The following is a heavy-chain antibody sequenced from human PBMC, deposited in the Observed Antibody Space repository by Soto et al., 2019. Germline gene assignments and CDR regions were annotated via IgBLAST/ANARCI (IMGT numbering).Heavy chain of an antibody. D-gene: IGHD1-26*01. CDR3: ARDQNGSPYFDY. V-gene: IGHV4-59*01. CDR1: GGSIGSYY. J-gene: IGHJ4*02. CDR2: VFHSGIT. Sequence: NPSETLSLTCTISGGSIGSYYWSWIRQPPGKGLEWIGYVFHSGITGYNPSLKSRVTISVDASKNLFSLKLSSVTAADAAVYYCARDQNGSPYFDYWGQGTLVTVSS.